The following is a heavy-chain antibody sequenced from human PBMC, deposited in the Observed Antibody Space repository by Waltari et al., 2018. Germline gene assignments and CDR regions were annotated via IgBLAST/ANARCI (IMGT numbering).Heavy chain of an antibody. CDR2: TFHTGST. D-gene: IGHD2-21*01. CDR1: GDSINSDSW. CDR3: ARGGEYAWKV. V-gene: IGHV4-4*02. Sequence: QVQLQGSGPRLVKPSKTLFPTCAMSGDSINSDSWWTWVRQRPGATLEWIAETFHTGSTHYNPSLQSRVTILLDKSNNQFSLEMNYVTAADTAVYYCARGGEYAWKVWGQGALVIVSS. J-gene: IGHJ4*02.